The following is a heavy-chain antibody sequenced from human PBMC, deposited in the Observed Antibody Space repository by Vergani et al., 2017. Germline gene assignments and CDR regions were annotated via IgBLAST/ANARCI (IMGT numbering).Heavy chain of an antibody. V-gene: IGHV4-34*01. CDR2: INHSGGT. D-gene: IGHD3-22*01. Sequence: QVHLQQWGAGLLKPSETLSLTCAVPGGPFSTYYWSWIRQPPGKGPEWIGEINHSGGTNYNPSLKSRVTISVDTSKNQVSLKLSSVTAAETAVHYCARGAGYDSSGYMYYFDYWGQGTLVTVSS. CDR3: ARGAGYDSSGYMYYFDY. CDR1: GGPFSTYY. J-gene: IGHJ4*02.